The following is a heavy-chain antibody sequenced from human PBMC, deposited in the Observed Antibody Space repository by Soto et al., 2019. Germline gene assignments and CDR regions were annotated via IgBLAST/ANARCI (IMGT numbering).Heavy chain of an antibody. J-gene: IGHJ6*03. V-gene: IGHV3-7*01. Sequence: EVQLVESGGGLVQPGRSLRLSCAASGFTFSSYWMTWVRQAPGKGLEWVASIKEDGSENFHVDSVKGRFTISRDNAKNSLYLQMNGLRAEDTAVYYCARCHDYRNSFYYYMDVWGKGTTVTVSS. CDR2: IKEDGSEN. CDR3: ARCHDYRNSFYYYMDV. D-gene: IGHD4-4*01. CDR1: GFTFSSYW.